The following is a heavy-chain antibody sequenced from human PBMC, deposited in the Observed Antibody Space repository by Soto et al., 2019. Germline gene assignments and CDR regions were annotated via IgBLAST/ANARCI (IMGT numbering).Heavy chain of an antibody. V-gene: IGHV4-59*01. CDR1: GGSITTYY. J-gene: IGHJ4*02. CDR3: ARDYDSSGYYYQY. Sequence: SETLSLTCTVSGGSITTYYWSWIRQPPGKGLEWIGYMYYSGSTNYNPSLKSRVTITVDTSKNQFSLKLSSVTAADTAVYYCARDYDSSGYYYQYWGQGTLVTVSS. CDR2: MYYSGST. D-gene: IGHD3-22*01.